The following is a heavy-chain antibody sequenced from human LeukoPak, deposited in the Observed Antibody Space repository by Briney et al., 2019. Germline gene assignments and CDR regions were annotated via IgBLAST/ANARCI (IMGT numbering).Heavy chain of an antibody. V-gene: IGHV3-21*01. Sequence: GGSLRLSCAASGFTFSNYGMNWVRQAPGKGLQWVSSISSSSTYIYYADSVKGRFTISRDNAKNSLFLQLNSLRAEDTAVYYCASVYCSCTSCLPDDAFDIWGQGTMVTVSS. J-gene: IGHJ3*02. CDR1: GFTFSNYG. CDR2: ISSSSTYI. D-gene: IGHD2-2*01. CDR3: ASVYCSCTSCLPDDAFDI.